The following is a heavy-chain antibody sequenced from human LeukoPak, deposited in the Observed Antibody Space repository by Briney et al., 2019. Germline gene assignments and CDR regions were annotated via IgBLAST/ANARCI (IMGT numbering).Heavy chain of an antibody. Sequence: SETLSLTCTVSGGSISSYYWSWIRQPPGKGLEWIGSIYYSGSTYYNPSLKSRVTISVDTSKHQFSLKLSSVTAADTAVYYCARRLSSGWLNYYYYYYMDVWGKGTTVTISS. V-gene: IGHV4-59*05. CDR2: IYYSGST. J-gene: IGHJ6*03. CDR1: GGSISSYY. D-gene: IGHD6-19*01. CDR3: ARRLSSGWLNYYYYYYMDV.